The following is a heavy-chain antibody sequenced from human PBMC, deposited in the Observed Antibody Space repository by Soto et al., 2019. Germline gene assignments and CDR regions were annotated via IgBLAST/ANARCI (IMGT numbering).Heavy chain of an antibody. D-gene: IGHD3-10*01. CDR2: ISGSGGST. Sequence: GGSLRLSCAASGFTFSSYAMSWVRQAPGKGLEWVSAISGSGGSTYYADSVKGRFTISRDNSKNTLYLQMNSLRAEDTAVYYCAKVRTGRGVRPVFDYWGQGTLVTVSS. CDR1: GFTFSSYA. V-gene: IGHV3-23*01. CDR3: AKVRTGRGVRPVFDY. J-gene: IGHJ4*02.